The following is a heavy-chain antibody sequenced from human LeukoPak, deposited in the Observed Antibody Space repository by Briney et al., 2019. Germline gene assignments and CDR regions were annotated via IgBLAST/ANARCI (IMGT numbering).Heavy chain of an antibody. D-gene: IGHD6-19*01. CDR3: AKTTTGYSSGRFPGWPVDY. CDR2: IFGSGGST. J-gene: IGHJ4*02. CDR1: GFTFSSYA. V-gene: IGHV3-23*01. Sequence: GGSLRLSCADSGFTFSSYAMYWVRQAPGKGLEWVSGIFGSGGSTHYAGSVKGRFTISRDNSKNTVYLQTNSLRAEDTAVYYCAKTTTGYSSGRFPGWPVDYWGQGTLVTVSS.